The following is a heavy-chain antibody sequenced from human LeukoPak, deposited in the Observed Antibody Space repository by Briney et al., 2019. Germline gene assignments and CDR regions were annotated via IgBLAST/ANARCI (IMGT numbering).Heavy chain of an antibody. CDR1: GFTFSSYA. CDR2: ISGSGGST. CDR3: ATRLRYSYGYYFDY. V-gene: IGHV3-23*01. Sequence: PGGSLRLSCAASGFTFSSYAMSWVRRAPGKGLEWVSAISGSGGSTYYADSVKGRFTISRDNSKNTLYLQMNSLRAEDTAVYYCATRLRYSYGYYFDYWGQGTLVTVSS. J-gene: IGHJ4*02. D-gene: IGHD5-18*01.